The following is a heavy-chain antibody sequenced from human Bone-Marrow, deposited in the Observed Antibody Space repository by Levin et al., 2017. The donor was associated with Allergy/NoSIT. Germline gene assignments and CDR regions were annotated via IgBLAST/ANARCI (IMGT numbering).Heavy chain of an antibody. V-gene: IGHV1-18*01. D-gene: IGHD5-18*01. Sequence: PGGSLRLSCKASGYTFTTYGINWVRQAPGQGLEWMGWISPYNGNTNYAQKVQGRVTMTTDTSTRTAYMELRSLRSDDTAVYYCARGWGGYTYASSDYWGQGTLVTVSS. CDR3: ARGWGGYTYASSDY. J-gene: IGHJ4*02. CDR2: ISPYNGNT. CDR1: GYTFTTYG.